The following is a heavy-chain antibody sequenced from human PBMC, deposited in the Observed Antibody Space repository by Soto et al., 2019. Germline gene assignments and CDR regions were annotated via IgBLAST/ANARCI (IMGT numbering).Heavy chain of an antibody. CDR2: ISAHNGNT. V-gene: IGHV1-18*01. D-gene: IGHD1-1*01. CDR3: ARGRYGDY. J-gene: IGHJ4*02. Sequence: QVHLVQSGAEVKKSGASVKVSFKGSGYDFTTYGITWVRQAPGQGLEWMAWISAHNGNTDYAQKLQGRVTVTRDTSTSTAYMELRSLRSDDTAVYYCARGRYGDYWGQGALVTVSP. CDR1: GYDFTTYG.